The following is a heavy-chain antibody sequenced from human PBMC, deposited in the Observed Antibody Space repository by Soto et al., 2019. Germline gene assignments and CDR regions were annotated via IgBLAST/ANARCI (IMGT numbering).Heavy chain of an antibody. V-gene: IGHV4-34*01. J-gene: IGHJ6*02. CDR3: ARVRSHNWNYVNYYYYYGMDV. CDR2: INHSGST. CDR1: GGSFSGYY. Sequence: SETLSLTCAVYGGSFSGYYWSWIRQPPGKGLEWIGEINHSGSTNYNPSLKSRVTISVDTSKNQFSLKLSSVTAADTAVYYCARVRSHNWNYVNYYYYYGMDVWGQGTTVTVSS. D-gene: IGHD1-7*01.